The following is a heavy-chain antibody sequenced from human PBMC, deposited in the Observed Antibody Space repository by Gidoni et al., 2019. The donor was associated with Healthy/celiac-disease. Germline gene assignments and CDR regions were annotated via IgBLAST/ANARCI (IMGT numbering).Heavy chain of an antibody. D-gene: IGHD1-7*01. J-gene: IGHJ4*02. Sequence: QVQRQQWGAGLLKPSATLSPACAVEGGSFSGYDWSWIRQPPGKGLEWIGAINHSGSTNYNPSLKSRVTISVDTSKNQFSLKLRSVTAADTAVYYCARRGLTGTTFDYWGQGPLVPVSS. CDR3: ARRGLTGTTFDY. CDR2: INHSGST. V-gene: IGHV4-34*01. CDR1: GGSFSGYD.